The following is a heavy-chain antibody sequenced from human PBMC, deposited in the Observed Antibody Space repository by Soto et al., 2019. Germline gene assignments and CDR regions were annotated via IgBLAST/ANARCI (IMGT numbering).Heavy chain of an antibody. CDR1: GFPFSSYW. Sequence: GGSLSLSCAASGFPFSSYWMSWVRQAPGKGLEWVANIKQDGSEKYYVDSVKGRFTISRDNAKNSLYLQMNSLRAEDTAVYYCARDCSGGSCYKFKYWGQGTLVTVSS. V-gene: IGHV3-7*01. CDR2: IKQDGSEK. CDR3: ARDCSGGSCYKFKY. D-gene: IGHD2-15*01. J-gene: IGHJ4*02.